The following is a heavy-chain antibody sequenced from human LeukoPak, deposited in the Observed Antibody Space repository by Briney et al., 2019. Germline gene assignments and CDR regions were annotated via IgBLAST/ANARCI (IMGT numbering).Heavy chain of an antibody. CDR3: ARVSRGYSYGSFDY. D-gene: IGHD5-18*01. CDR1: GGSFSGYY. CDR2: INHSGST. J-gene: IGHJ4*02. V-gene: IGHV4-34*01. Sequence: PSETLSLTCAVYGGSFSGYYWSWIRQPPGKGLEWIGEINHSGSTNYNPSLKSRVTVSVDTSKNQFSLKLSSVTAADTAVYYCARVSRGYSYGSFDYWGQGTLVTVSS.